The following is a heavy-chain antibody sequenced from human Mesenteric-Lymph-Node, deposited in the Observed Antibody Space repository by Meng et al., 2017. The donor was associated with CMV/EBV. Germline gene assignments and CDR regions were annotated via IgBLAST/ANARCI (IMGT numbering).Heavy chain of an antibody. CDR1: GFTFSNYA. Sequence: GGPLRLSCAASGFTFSNYAMRWVRQAPGKGLEWVAVISHDGSYKYYADSVKGRFTISRDNSKNTLYLQMNSLRAEDTAVYYCAGWGIIDGSGYSAFDIWGQGTMVTVSS. CDR3: AGWGIIDGSGYSAFDI. V-gene: IGHV3-30*04. J-gene: IGHJ3*02. CDR2: ISHDGSYK. D-gene: IGHD3-22*01.